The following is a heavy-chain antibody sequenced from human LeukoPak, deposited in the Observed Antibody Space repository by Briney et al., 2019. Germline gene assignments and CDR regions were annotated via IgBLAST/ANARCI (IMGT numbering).Heavy chain of an antibody. CDR2: MSADGGST. CDR3: AKAGGYCTSTSCYLFD. Sequence: GGSLRLSCAASGFTFSSYAMSWVRQVPGKGLEWVSAMSADGGSTYYADSVKGRFSISRDNSKNTLYLQMNSLRAEDTAIYYCAKAGGYCTSTSCYLFDWGQGTLVTVSS. D-gene: IGHD2-2*01. CDR1: GFTFSSYA. J-gene: IGHJ4*02. V-gene: IGHV3-23*01.